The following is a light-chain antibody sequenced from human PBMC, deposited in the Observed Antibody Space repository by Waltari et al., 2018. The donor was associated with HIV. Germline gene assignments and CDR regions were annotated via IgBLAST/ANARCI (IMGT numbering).Light chain of an antibody. CDR3: AAWDDNLNAL. CDR2: SNS. J-gene: IGLJ2*01. Sequence: QSVLTQPPSASGTPGQRVTISCSGRRSNIGRNSVSWYQQLPGTAPKLLIYSNSQRPSGVPDRFSGSKSGTSASLAISGLQSEDEAEYYCAAWDDNLNALFGGGTKLTVL. CDR1: RSNIGRNS. V-gene: IGLV1-44*01.